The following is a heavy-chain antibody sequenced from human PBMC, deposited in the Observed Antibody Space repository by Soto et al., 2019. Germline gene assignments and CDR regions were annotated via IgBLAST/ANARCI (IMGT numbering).Heavy chain of an antibody. CDR2: IYYSGST. V-gene: IGHV4-59*01. J-gene: IGHJ4*01. CDR1: GAPITINY. Sequence: SETLSLTCTVSGAPITINYWSWIRQAPGKGLEWIGYIYYSGSTTYNPSLKSRVTMSADTSKDQFSLKLNSVTAGDTAVYYRARDAGGAYDHWGHGILVTVSS. CDR3: ARDAGGAYDH. D-gene: IGHD2-21*01.